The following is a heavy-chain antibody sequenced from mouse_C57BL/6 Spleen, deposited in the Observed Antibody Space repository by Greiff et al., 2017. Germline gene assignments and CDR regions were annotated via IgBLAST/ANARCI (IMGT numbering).Heavy chain of an antibody. Sequence: QVQLQQSGPELARPWASVKISCQAFYTFSRRVHFAIRDTNSWLQWVKQRPGQGLEWIGAIYPGNGDTSYNQKFKSKATFTAAKSSSTAYKQLSRLTSEDSAVYYCAWRGDYDLDDWGQGTSVTV. CDR3: SEDSAVYYCAWRGDYDLDD. CDR2: GQGLEWIG. D-gene: IGHD2-4*01. J-gene: IGHJ4*01. V-gene: IGHV1-87*01. CDR1: YTFSRRVH.